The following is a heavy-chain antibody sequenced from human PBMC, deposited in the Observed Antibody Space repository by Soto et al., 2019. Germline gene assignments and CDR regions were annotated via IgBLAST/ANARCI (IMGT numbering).Heavy chain of an antibody. CDR2: INHSGST. J-gene: IGHJ6*02. Sequence: QVQLQQWGAGLLKPSETLSLTCAVYGGSFSGYYWSWIRQPPGKGLEWIGEINHSGSTNYNPSLKSRVTISVDTSKNQFSLKLSSVTAADTAVYYCARRVRGVISYYYYYGMDVWGQGTTVTVSS. CDR1: GGSFSGYY. D-gene: IGHD3-10*01. V-gene: IGHV4-34*01. CDR3: ARRVRGVISYYYYYGMDV.